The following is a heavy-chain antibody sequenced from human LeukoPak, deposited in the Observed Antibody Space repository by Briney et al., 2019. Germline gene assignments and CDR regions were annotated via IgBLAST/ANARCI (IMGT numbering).Heavy chain of an antibody. D-gene: IGHD6-19*01. CDR1: GFTFSSYG. Sequence: GGSLRLSCGASGFTFSSYGMHWVRQAPGKGLEWVAFIRYDGSKKSHADSVKGRFTISRDNAKNTLYLQMNSLRAEDTAVYYCARVRYSSGWYFDYWGQGTLVTVSS. CDR3: ARVRYSSGWYFDY. J-gene: IGHJ4*02. CDR2: IRYDGSKK. V-gene: IGHV3-30*02.